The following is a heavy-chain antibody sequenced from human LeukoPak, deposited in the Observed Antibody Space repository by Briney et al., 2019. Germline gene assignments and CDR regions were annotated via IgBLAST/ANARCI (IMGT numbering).Heavy chain of an antibody. CDR2: IIPILGIA. CDR3: ASHDYSYYYYGMDV. V-gene: IGHV1-69*04. Sequence: SVKVSCKASGGTFSSYAISWVRQAPGQGLEWMGRIIPILGIANYAQKFQGRVTITSDKSTSTAYMELSSLRSEDTAVYYCASHDYSYYYYGMDVWGQGTTVTVSS. J-gene: IGHJ6*02. CDR1: GGTFSSYA. D-gene: IGHD4-11*01.